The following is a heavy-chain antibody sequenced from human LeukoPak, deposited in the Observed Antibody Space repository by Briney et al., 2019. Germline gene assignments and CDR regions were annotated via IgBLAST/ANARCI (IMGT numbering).Heavy chain of an antibody. CDR1: GGSFSGYY. V-gene: IGHV4-34*01. Sequence: SETLSLTCAVYGGSFSGYYWSWIRQPPGKGLEWIGEINHSGSTNYNPSLKSRVTISVDTSKNQFSLKLSSVTAADTAVYYCARPVYDSSGYYMDAFDIWGQGTMVTVSS. CDR3: ARPVYDSSGYYMDAFDI. CDR2: INHSGST. J-gene: IGHJ3*02. D-gene: IGHD3-22*01.